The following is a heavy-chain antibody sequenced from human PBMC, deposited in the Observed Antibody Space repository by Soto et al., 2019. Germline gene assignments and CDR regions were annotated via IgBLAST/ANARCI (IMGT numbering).Heavy chain of an antibody. D-gene: IGHD2-15*01. Sequence: EIQLLESGGGLARPGGSLRLSCVASGFSFSDYGMSWVRQSPQKTLEWVASISGNKMTTFYPDSVKGRFFISRDNSDNTLHLQMNSLRDYDTAIYYCAKLRLNTITSLADYWGQGVQVTVSS. CDR3: AKLRLNTITSLADY. V-gene: IGHV3-23*01. CDR1: GFSFSDYG. CDR2: ISGNKMTT. J-gene: IGHJ1*01.